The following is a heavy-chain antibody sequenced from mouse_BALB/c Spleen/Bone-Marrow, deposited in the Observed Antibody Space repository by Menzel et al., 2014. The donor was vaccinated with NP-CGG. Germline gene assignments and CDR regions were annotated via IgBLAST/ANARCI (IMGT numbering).Heavy chain of an antibody. Sequence: VQLKQSGAELVKPGASVKLSCTASGFNIKDTYMPWVKQRPEQGLEWIGRIDPANGNTKYDPKFQGSATITADASSNTAYLQLSSLTSEDTAVYYCARWDNYAMDYWCQGTSVTVSS. CDR2: IDPANGNT. CDR3: ARWDNYAMDY. D-gene: IGHD4-1*01. V-gene: IGHV14-3*02. J-gene: IGHJ4*01. CDR1: GFNIKDTY.